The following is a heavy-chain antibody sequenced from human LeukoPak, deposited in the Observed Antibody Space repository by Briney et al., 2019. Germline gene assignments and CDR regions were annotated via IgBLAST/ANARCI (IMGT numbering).Heavy chain of an antibody. J-gene: IGHJ6*02. CDR3: ARRHYVDYYGMDV. D-gene: IGHD3-10*02. Sequence: SETLSLTCTVSGGSISSYYWSWIRQPPGKGLEWIGYIYYSGSTNYNPSLKSRVTISVDTSKNQFSLKLSSVTAADTAVYYCARRHYVDYYGMDVWGQGTTVTVSS. CDR1: GGSISSYY. V-gene: IGHV4-59*08. CDR2: IYYSGST.